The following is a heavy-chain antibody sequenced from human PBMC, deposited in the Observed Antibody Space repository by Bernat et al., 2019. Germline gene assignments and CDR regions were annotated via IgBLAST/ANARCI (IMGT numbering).Heavy chain of an antibody. J-gene: IGHJ6*03. V-gene: IGHV3-23*01. CDR2: VSNSGGRT. CDR1: GFTFSTYA. Sequence: EVQLLESGGGLVQPGGSLRLSCAASGFTFSTYAMTWVRQAPGKGLEWLSGVSNSGGRTYYADSVKGRFTISRDNSKNSLYLQMNSLRAEDTAVYYCARGTSTSAPYMDVWGKGTTVTVSS. CDR3: ARGTSTSAPYMDV.